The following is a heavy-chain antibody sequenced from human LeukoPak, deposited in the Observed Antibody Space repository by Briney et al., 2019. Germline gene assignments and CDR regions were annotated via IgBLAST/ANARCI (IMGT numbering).Heavy chain of an antibody. CDR2: INHSGST. CDR1: SGSFSGYY. V-gene: IGHV4-34*01. CDR3: ARGLGYSSTIGDY. D-gene: IGHD6-13*01. J-gene: IGHJ4*02. Sequence: PSETLSLTCAVYSGSFSGYYWSWIRQPPGKGLEWIGEINHSGSTNYNPSLKSRVTISVDTSKNQFSLKLSSVTAADTAVYYCARGLGYSSTIGDYWGQGTLVTVSS.